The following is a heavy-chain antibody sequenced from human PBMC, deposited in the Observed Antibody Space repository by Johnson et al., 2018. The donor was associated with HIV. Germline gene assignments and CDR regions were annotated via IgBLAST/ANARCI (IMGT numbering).Heavy chain of an antibody. V-gene: IGHV3-15*01. CDR2: IKSKTDGGTT. CDR3: TTVLRPKPLDASDI. Sequence: VQLVESGGGLVKPGGSLRLSCAASGFTFSNAWMSWVRQAPGKGLEWVGRIKSKTDGGTTDYAAPVKGRFTISRDDSKNTLYLQMNSLKTEDTAVYYCTTVLRPKPLDASDIWGRGTMVTVSS. CDR1: GFTFSNAW. J-gene: IGHJ3*02.